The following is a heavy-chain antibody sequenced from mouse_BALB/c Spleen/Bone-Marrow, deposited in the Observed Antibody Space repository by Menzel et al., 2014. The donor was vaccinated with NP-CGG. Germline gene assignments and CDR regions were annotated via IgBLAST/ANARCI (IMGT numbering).Heavy chain of an antibody. Sequence: VQLQQSGAELVKPGASVKLSCTASGFNIKDTYMHWVKQRPEQGLEWIGRIDPANGNTKYDPKFQGKATITADTSSNTAYLQLSSLTSEDAAVYYCAFYYYVISLFAYWGQGTLVTVSA. J-gene: IGHJ3*01. CDR3: AFYYYVISLFAY. D-gene: IGHD1-1*01. CDR2: IDPANGNT. CDR1: GFNIKDTY. V-gene: IGHV14-3*02.